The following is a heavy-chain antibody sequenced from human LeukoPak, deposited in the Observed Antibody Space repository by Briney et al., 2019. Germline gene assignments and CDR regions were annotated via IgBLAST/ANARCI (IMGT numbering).Heavy chain of an antibody. V-gene: IGHV4-59*12. J-gene: IGHJ4*02. CDR3: ASAEIAARPCDY. Sequence: SETLSLTCTVSGGSISSYCWSWIRQPPGKGLEWIGYIYYSGSTNYNPSLKSRVTISVDTSKNQFSLKLSSVTAADTAVYYCASAEIAARPCDYWGQGTLVTVSS. CDR1: GGSISSYC. CDR2: IYYSGST. D-gene: IGHD6-6*01.